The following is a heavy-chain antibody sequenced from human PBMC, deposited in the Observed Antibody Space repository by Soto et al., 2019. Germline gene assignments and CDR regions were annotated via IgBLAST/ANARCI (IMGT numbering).Heavy chain of an antibody. V-gene: IGHV3-48*01. J-gene: IGHJ4*02. CDR1: GFTFSSYS. CDR2: ISSISSTSSSI. CDR3: ARSSTGDY. Sequence: EVPLVESGGGLVQPGGSLRLSCAASGFTFSSYSMNWVRQAPGKGLEWVSYISSISSTSSSILYADSVRGRFTISRDNAKNSLYLQMNSLRAEDTAVYYCARSSTGDYWGQGTLVTVSS.